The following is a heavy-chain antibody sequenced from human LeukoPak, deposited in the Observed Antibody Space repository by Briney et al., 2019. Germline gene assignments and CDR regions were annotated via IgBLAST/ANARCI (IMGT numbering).Heavy chain of an antibody. J-gene: IGHJ6*02. CDR1: GFAFDNFA. CDR2: ISYNSGGR. V-gene: IGHV3-9*01. CDR3: AKDSIGEASGGMDV. D-gene: IGHD3-10*01. Sequence: GGSLRLSCAASGFAFDNFAMHWVRRAPGKGLEWVSGISYNSGGRGYADSVKGRFTISRDNAKNSLYLQMNSLRSGDTALYYCAKDSIGEASGGMDVWGQGTTVTVSS.